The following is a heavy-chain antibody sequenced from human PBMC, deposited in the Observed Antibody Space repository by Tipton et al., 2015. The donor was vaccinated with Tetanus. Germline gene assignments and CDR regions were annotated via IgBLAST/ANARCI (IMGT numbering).Heavy chain of an antibody. J-gene: IGHJ4*02. CDR3: ARYRGGGSGYDLGPYYFDY. CDR1: GGSISSSSYY. V-gene: IGHV4-39*07. D-gene: IGHD5-12*01. Sequence: TLSLTCTVSGGSISSSSYYWGWIRQPPGKGLEWIGSIYYSGSTYYNPSLKSRVTISVDTSKNQFSLKLSSVTAADTAVYYCARYRGGGSGYDLGPYYFDYWGQGTLAPVSS. CDR2: IYYSGST.